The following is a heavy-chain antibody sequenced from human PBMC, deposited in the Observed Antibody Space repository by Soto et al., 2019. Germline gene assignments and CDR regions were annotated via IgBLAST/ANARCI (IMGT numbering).Heavy chain of an antibody. CDR3: ARHHVLIWFGESGDDFDI. Sequence: GGSLRLSCAASGFTVSIYWMSWVRQAPGKGLEGVANIKQGGSEKYDVDSVKGLFTISRDNANNSMYMQMNRLRAEDTAVYYCARHHVLIWFGESGDDFDIWGQGTLV. D-gene: IGHD3-10*01. CDR2: IKQGGSEK. V-gene: IGHV3-7*01. J-gene: IGHJ3*02. CDR1: GFTVSIYW.